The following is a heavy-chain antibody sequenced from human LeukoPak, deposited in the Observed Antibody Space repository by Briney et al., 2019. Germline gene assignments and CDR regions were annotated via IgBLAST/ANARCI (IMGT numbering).Heavy chain of an antibody. Sequence: PSETLSLTCTVSGGSISSGSYYWSWIRQPPGKGLEWIGYIYYSGTTNYNPSLKSRVTISVDTSKNQFSLKLSSVTAADTAVYYCARERSMVRGVSWFDPWGQGTLVTVSP. CDR1: GGSISSGSYY. V-gene: IGHV4-61*01. CDR3: ARERSMVRGVSWFDP. J-gene: IGHJ5*02. CDR2: IYYSGTT. D-gene: IGHD3-10*01.